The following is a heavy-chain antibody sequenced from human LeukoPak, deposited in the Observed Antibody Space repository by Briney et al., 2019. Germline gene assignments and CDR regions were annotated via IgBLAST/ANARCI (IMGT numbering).Heavy chain of an antibody. CDR2: INHSGST. CDR1: GGSFSGYY. Sequence: SETLSLTCAVYGGSFSGYYWSWIRQPPGKGLEWIGEINHSGSTNYNPSLKSRVTISVDTSKNQFSLKLSSVTAADTAVYYCARHPSSNWHADYWGQGTLVTVSS. D-gene: IGHD6-13*01. J-gene: IGHJ4*02. CDR3: ARHPSSNWHADY. V-gene: IGHV4-34*01.